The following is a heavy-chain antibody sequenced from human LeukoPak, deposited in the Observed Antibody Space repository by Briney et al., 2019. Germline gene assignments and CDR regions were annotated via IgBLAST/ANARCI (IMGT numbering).Heavy chain of an antibody. Sequence: ASVKVSCKASGGTFSSYAISWVRQAPGQGLEWMGGIIPIFGTANYAQKFQGRVTMTRNTSISTAYMELSSQRSEDTAVYYCARGVQERLPYDFWSGYREPYYYYGMDVWGQGTTVTVSS. CDR2: IIPIFGTA. CDR3: ARGVQERLPYDFWSGYREPYYYYGMDV. V-gene: IGHV1-69*05. CDR1: GGTFSSYA. D-gene: IGHD3-3*01. J-gene: IGHJ6*02.